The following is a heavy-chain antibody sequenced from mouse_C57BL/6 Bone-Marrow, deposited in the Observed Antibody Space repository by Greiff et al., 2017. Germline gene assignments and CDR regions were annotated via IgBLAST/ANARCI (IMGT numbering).Heavy chain of an antibody. J-gene: IGHJ1*03. Sequence: LQESGAELARPGASVKLSCKASGYTFTSYGISWVKQRTGQGLEWIGEIYPRSGNTYYNEKFKGKATLTADKSSSTAYMELRSLTSEDSAVYCCSRSYGYYGNYVSYWYFDVWGTGTTVTVSS. V-gene: IGHV1-81*01. CDR1: GYTFTSYG. CDR2: IYPRSGNT. D-gene: IGHD2-1*01. CDR3: SRSYGYYGNYVSYWYFDV.